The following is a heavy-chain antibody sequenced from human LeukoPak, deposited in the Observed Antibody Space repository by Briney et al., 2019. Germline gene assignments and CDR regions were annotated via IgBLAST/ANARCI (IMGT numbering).Heavy chain of an antibody. D-gene: IGHD2/OR15-2a*01. Sequence: SETLSLTCTVSGYSISSGYYWGWIRQPPGKGLEWIGSIYYSGSTYYNPSLKSRVTISVDTSKNQFSLKLSSVTAADTAVYYCARKTMAVIDAFDIWGQGTMVTVSS. CDR1: GYSISSGYY. CDR2: IYYSGST. CDR3: ARKTMAVIDAFDI. V-gene: IGHV4-38-2*02. J-gene: IGHJ3*02.